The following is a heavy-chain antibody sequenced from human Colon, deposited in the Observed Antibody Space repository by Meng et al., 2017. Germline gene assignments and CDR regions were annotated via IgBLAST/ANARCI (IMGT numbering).Heavy chain of an antibody. J-gene: IGHJ5*02. Sequence: PSGAGLLYAAYPHAPPCAVHGGSFSGYYWSWIRQPPGKGLEWIGEINHSGSTNYNPSLKSRVTISVDTSKNQFSLKLSSVTAADTAVYYCARGRYSGYLPWGQGTLVTVSS. CDR2: INHSGST. V-gene: IGHV4-34*01. CDR1: GGSFSGYY. D-gene: IGHD5-12*01. CDR3: ARGRYSGYLP.